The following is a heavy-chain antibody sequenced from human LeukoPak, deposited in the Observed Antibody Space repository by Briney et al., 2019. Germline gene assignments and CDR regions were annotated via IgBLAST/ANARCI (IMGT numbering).Heavy chain of an antibody. CDR3: ARDPIVAY. V-gene: IGHV3-7*03. J-gene: IGHJ4*02. Sequence: PGGSLRLSCAASGFTFTNYFMTWVRQAPGKGLEWVANIKQDASEKYYVDSVKGRFTISRDTAKNSLYLQMHSLRAEDTAVYYCARDPIVAYWGQGTLVTVSS. D-gene: IGHD3-22*01. CDR1: GFTFTNYF. CDR2: IKQDASEK.